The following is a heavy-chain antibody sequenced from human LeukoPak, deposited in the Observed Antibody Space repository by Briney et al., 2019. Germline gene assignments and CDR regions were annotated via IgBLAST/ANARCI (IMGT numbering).Heavy chain of an antibody. J-gene: IGHJ6*02. CDR3: ARDQRAVRGVIGYYYGMDV. V-gene: IGHV1-2*04. CDR2: INPNSGGT. CDR1: GYTFTGYY. Sequence: GASVKVSCKASGYTFTGYYMHWVRQAPGQGLEWMGWINPNSGGTNYAQKFQGWVTMTRDTSISTAYMELSRLRSDDTAVYYCARDQRAVRGVIGYYYGMDVWGQGTTVTVSS. D-gene: IGHD3-10*01.